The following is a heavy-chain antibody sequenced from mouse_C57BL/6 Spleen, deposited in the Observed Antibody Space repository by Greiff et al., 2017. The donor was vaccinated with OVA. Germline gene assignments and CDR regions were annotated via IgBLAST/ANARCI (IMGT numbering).Heavy chain of an antibody. CDR3: ARYYGSSYAGYFDV. CDR1: GYTFTSYW. J-gene: IGHJ1*03. Sequence: VQLQQPGAELVMPGASVKLSCKASGYTFTSYWMHWVKQRPGQGLEWIGESDPSDSYTNYNQKFKGKSTLTVDKSSSTAYMQLSSLTSEDSAVYYCARYYGSSYAGYFDVWGTGTTVTVSS. D-gene: IGHD1-1*01. V-gene: IGHV1-69*01. CDR2: SDPSDSYT.